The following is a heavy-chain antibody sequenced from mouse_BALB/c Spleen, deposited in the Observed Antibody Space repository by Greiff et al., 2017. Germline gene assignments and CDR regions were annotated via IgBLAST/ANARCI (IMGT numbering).Heavy chain of an antibody. D-gene: IGHD1-1*01. Sequence: EVQLVESGGGLVKPGGSLKLSCAASGFTFSSYAMSWVRQTPEKRLEWVATISSGGSYTYYPDSVKGRFTISRDNAKNTLYLQMSSLRSEDTAMYYCARCYGSSSWYFDVWGAGTTVTVSS. CDR2: ISSGGSYT. V-gene: IGHV5-9-3*01. CDR3: ARCYGSSSWYFDV. J-gene: IGHJ1*01. CDR1: GFTFSSYA.